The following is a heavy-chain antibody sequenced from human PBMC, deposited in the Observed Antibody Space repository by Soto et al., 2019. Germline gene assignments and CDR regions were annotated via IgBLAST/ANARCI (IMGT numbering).Heavy chain of an antibody. D-gene: IGHD2-21*02. CDR1: GYTFTSYG. CDR3: ARDPGSFGVVTAPYGMDV. J-gene: IGHJ6*02. Sequence: GASVKDSCKASGYTFTSYGISWVRQAPGQGLEWMGWISAYNGNTNYAQKLQGRVTMNTDTSTSTAYMELRSLRSDDTAVYYCARDPGSFGVVTAPYGMDVWGQGTTVTVSS. V-gene: IGHV1-18*04. CDR2: ISAYNGNT.